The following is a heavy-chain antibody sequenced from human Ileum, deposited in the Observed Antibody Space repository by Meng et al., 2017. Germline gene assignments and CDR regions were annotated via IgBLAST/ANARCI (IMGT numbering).Heavy chain of an antibody. Sequence: VQVQQWGAGLLKPSETLSLTRAVYGGSFSGYYWSWIRQPPEKGLEWIGEIHHSGSTNYNPSLKSRVTTSVDTSKNQFSLKLTSVTAADTAVYYCARGAWLVRGVIISSFDYWGQGALVTVSS. CDR1: GGSFSGYY. D-gene: IGHD3-10*01. J-gene: IGHJ4*02. CDR3: ARGAWLVRGVIISSFDY. CDR2: IHHSGST. V-gene: IGHV4-34*01.